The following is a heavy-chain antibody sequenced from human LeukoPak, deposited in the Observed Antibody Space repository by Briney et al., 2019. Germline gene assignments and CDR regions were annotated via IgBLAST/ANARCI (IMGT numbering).Heavy chain of an antibody. CDR1: GFAFGSGA. Sequence: GSLRLSCAVSGFAFGSGAMSWVRHSPARGLEWVASISPGGGTTYYADSVKGRFTISRDNSKNTLYLQMNSLRAEGTAVYYCAKEGRLPPQSFRPGDDRSLEFDYWGQGTLVTVSS. V-gene: IGHV3-23*01. CDR2: ISPGGGTT. CDR3: AKEGRLPPQSFRPGDDRSLEFDY. D-gene: IGHD3-10*01. J-gene: IGHJ4*02.